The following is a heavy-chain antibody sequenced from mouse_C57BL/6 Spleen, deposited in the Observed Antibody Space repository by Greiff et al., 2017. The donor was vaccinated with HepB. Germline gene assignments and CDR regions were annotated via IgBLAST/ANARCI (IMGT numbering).Heavy chain of an antibody. Sequence: EVQLVESGPELVKPGASVKIPCKASGYTFTDYNMDWVKQSHGKSLEWIGDINPNNGGTIYNQKFKGKATLTVDKSSSTAYMELRSLTSEDTAVYYCATYDYDRGAWFAYWGQGTLVTVSA. D-gene: IGHD2-4*01. CDR3: ATYDYDRGAWFAY. CDR1: GYTFTDYN. J-gene: IGHJ3*01. CDR2: INPNNGGT. V-gene: IGHV1-18*01.